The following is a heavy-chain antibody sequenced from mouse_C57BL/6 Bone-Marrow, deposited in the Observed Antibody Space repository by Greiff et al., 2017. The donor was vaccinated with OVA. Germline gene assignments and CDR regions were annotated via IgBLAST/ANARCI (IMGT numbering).Heavy chain of an antibody. CDR2: ISSGGSYT. V-gene: IGHV5-6*01. CDR1: GFTFSSYG. CDR3: ARHERSYLDY. J-gene: IGHJ2*01. Sequence: EVKLVESGGDLVKPGGSLKLSCAASGFTFSSYGMSWVRQTPDKRLEWVATISSGGSYTYYPDSVKGRFTISRDNAKNTLYLQMSSLKSEDTAMYYCARHERSYLDYWGQGTTLTVSS.